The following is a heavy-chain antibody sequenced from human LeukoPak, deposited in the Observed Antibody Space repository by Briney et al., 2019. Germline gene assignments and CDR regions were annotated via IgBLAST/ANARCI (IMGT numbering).Heavy chain of an antibody. CDR3: ARYSGSYYYPPAWDL. D-gene: IGHD1-26*01. J-gene: IGHJ4*02. V-gene: IGHV3-23*01. CDR2: TSTSGGSA. CDR1: GFTFSNNA. Sequence: GGSLRLSCAASGFTFSNNAMSWVRQAPGKGPEWVSATSTSGGSAYYADSVKGRFTISRDNSKNTLYLQMDSLRADDTAVYYCARYSGSYYYPPAWDLWGQGTLVTVSS.